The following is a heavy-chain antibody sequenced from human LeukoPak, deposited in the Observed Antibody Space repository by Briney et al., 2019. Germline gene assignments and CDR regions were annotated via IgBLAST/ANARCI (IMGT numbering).Heavy chain of an antibody. CDR2: ISGSGTST. J-gene: IGHJ4*02. Sequence: GGSLRLSCTASGYTFNSYAMSWVRQAPGKGLEWVSGISGSGTSTYYADSVKGRFTISRDNSKNTLYLQMNSLRAEDTALYYCAKEPASGSCFDYWGPGDPGHRLL. CDR3: AKEPASGSCFDY. D-gene: IGHD3-10*01. V-gene: IGHV3-23*01. CDR1: GYTFNSYA.